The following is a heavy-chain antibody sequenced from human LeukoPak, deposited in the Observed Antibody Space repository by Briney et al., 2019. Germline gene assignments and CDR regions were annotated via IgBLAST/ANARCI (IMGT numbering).Heavy chain of an antibody. CDR1: GGSFSGYY. D-gene: IGHD6-13*01. CDR3: ARVRQQLVPAYFDY. Sequence: PSETLSLTCAVYGGSFSGYYWSWIRQPPGKGLEWIGEINHSGSPNYNPSLTSRVTISVDTSKNQFSLKLSSVTAADTAVYYCARVRQQLVPAYFDYGGQGTLVTVS. J-gene: IGHJ4*02. CDR2: INHSGSP. V-gene: IGHV4-34*01.